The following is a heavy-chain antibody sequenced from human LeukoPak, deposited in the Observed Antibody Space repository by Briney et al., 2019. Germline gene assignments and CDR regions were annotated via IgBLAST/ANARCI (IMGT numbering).Heavy chain of an antibody. CDR3: GRLVTTVSFDS. Sequence: SETLSLICTVSGVSIKGSIDYWDWIRQPPGKGLEWIANMHRSGTTYYSPSLRSRVTMSPDTSRSTFSLKVTSVTGADRGLYFGGRLVTTVSFDSWGQGALVTVSS. J-gene: IGHJ4*02. CDR1: GVSIKGSIDY. CDR2: MHRSGTT. D-gene: IGHD6-6*01. V-gene: IGHV4-39*01.